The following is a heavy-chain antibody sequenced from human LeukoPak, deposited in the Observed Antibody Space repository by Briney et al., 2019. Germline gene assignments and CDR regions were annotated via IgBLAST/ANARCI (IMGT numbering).Heavy chain of an antibody. CDR1: GGSISSSSYY. J-gene: IGHJ4*02. CDR2: IYYSGST. Sequence: PSETLSLTCTASGGSISSSSYYWGWIRQPPGKGLEWIGSIYYSGSTYYNPSLKSRVTISVDTSKNQFSLKLSSVTAADTAVYYCARQRDFWSQYYFDYWGQGTLVTVSS. CDR3: ARQRDFWSQYYFDY. V-gene: IGHV4-39*01. D-gene: IGHD3-3*01.